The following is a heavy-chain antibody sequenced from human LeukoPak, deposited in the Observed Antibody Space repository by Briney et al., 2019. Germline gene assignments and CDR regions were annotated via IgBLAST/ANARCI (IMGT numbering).Heavy chain of an antibody. CDR1: GFTFNSYN. Sequence: GGSLRLSCAASGFTFNSYNMNWVRQTPGKGLEWVSYISTGSSFIYYAGSVKGRFTISRDNAKSSLFLQMNSLRAEDTAVYFCARVRKAVIGTSRSDGMDVWGQGTTVTVS. CDR2: ISTGSSFI. V-gene: IGHV3-21*01. CDR3: ARVRKAVIGTSRSDGMDV. J-gene: IGHJ6*02. D-gene: IGHD3-10*01.